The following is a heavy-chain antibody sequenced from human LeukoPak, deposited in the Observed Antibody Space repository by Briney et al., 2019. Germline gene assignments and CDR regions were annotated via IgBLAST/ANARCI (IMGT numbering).Heavy chain of an antibody. CDR1: GGTFSSYA. V-gene: IGHV1-69*13. CDR3: AVRADYYGSGSYPPRRWFDP. J-gene: IGHJ5*02. CDR2: IIPIFGTA. D-gene: IGHD3-10*01. Sequence: ASVKVSCKASGGTFSSYAISWVRQAPGQGLEWTGGIIPIFGTANYAQKFQGRVTITADESTSTAYMELSSLRSEDTAVYYCAVRADYYGSGSYPPRRWFDPWGQGTLVTVSS.